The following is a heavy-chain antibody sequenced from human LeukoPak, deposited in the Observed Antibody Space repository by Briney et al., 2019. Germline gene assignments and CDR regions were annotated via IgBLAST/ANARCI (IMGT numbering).Heavy chain of an antibody. D-gene: IGHD1-26*01. CDR2: IYYSGTT. V-gene: IGHV4-39*01. J-gene: IGHJ4*02. Sequence: PSETLSLTCTVSGGSISSNSYYWGWIRQPPGKGLEWIGTIYYSGTTYYNPSLKSRVSISVDTSKNQFSLKLTSVTAADTAVYYCARHSGSFYGQYDYWGQGTRVTVSS. CDR1: GGSISSNSYY. CDR3: ARHSGSFYGQYDY.